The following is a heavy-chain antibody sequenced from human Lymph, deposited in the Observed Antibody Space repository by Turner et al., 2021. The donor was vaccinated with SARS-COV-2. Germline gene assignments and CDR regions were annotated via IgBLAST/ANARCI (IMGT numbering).Heavy chain of an antibody. CDR3: ARDIPTTADYFDY. D-gene: IGHD4-17*01. CDR2: ISSSSSYI. J-gene: IGHJ4*02. V-gene: IGHV3-21*01. Sequence: EVQLVESGGGLVKPGGSLRLSCAASGFTFSTASMNWVRQAPGKGMELISSISSSSSYIYYADSVKGRFTISRDDAKNSLYLQMNSLRAEDTAVYYCARDIPTTADYFDYWGQGTLVTVSS. CDR1: GFTFSTAS.